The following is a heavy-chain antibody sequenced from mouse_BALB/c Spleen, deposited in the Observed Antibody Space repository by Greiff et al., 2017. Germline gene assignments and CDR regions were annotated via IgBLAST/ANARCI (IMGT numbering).Heavy chain of an antibody. V-gene: IGHV5-4*02. CDR1: GFTFSDYY. J-gene: IGHJ3*01. CDR2: ISDGGSYT. CDR3: ARAAGAY. Sequence: EVKLMESGGGLVKPGGSLKLSCAASGFTFSDYYMYWVRQTPEKRLEWVATISDGGSYTYYPDSVKGRFTISRDNAKNNLYLQMSSLKSEDTAMYYCARAAGAYWGQGTLVTVSA.